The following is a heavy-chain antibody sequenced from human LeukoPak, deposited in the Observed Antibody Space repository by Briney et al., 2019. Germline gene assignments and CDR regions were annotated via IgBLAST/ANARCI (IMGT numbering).Heavy chain of an antibody. CDR1: GGSVTRGAYS. V-gene: IGHV4-61*02. CDR2: IYTSGDT. Sequence: ASETLSLTCTVSGGSVTRGAYSWTWIRQPVGKGLEWIGRIYTSGDTKYNPSLKSRVTISVGASNNQFSLKLTSVTAADTAVYYCASGDYGAGSPVMRYWGHGTLVIVSS. CDR3: ASGDYGAGSPVMRY. J-gene: IGHJ4*01. D-gene: IGHD3-10*01.